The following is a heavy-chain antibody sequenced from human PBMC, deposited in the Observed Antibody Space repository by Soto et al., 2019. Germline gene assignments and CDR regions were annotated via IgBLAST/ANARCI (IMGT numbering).Heavy chain of an antibody. D-gene: IGHD3-9*01. Sequence: PSETLSLTCAVYGGSLSGYYWSWIRQPPGKGLEWIGEINHSGSTNYNPSLKSRVTISVDTSKNQFSLKLSSVTAADTAVYYCARGDDWLLEDYYYGMDVWGQGTTVTVSS. J-gene: IGHJ6*02. V-gene: IGHV4-34*01. CDR2: INHSGST. CDR3: ARGDDWLLEDYYYGMDV. CDR1: GGSLSGYY.